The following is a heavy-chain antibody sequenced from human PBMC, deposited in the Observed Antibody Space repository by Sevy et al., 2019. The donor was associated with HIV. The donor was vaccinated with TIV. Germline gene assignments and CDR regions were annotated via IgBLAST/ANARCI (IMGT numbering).Heavy chain of an antibody. J-gene: IGHJ4*02. CDR1: GFTFTTYT. CDR2: ISSSSSSI. Sequence: GGSLRLSCTASGFTFTTYTMNWVRQAPGKGLEWVAYISSSSSSILYADSVKGRFTISRDNAKNSLYLQMNDLRAEDTAVYYCARDEQTYGDYDYFDYWGQGTLVTVSS. V-gene: IGHV3-48*01. D-gene: IGHD4-17*01. CDR3: ARDEQTYGDYDYFDY.